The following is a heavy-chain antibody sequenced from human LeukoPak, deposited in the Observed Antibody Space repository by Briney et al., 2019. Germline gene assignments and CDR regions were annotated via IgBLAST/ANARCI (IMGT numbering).Heavy chain of an antibody. Sequence: ASVKVSCKVSGYTLTELSMHWVRQAPGKGLEWMGGFDPEDGETIYAQKFQGRVTMTEDTSTDTAYMELSSLRSEDTAVYYCARGKLGYYYYHMDAWGKGTTVTVSS. D-gene: IGHD3-10*01. CDR3: ARGKLGYYYYHMDA. J-gene: IGHJ6*03. V-gene: IGHV1-24*01. CDR1: GYTLTELS. CDR2: FDPEDGET.